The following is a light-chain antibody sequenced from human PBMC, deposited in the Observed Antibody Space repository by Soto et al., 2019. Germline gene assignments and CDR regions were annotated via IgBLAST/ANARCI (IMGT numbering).Light chain of an antibody. CDR2: AAS. CDR3: LQYNRFPWT. CDR1: QGIRSD. V-gene: IGKV1-17*02. Sequence: DIQMTQPPSSLSASVGDRVTITCRASQGIRSDLGWFQQRPGEAPKRLISAASSLQSGVPSRFSGSGSGTEFTLTISNLQPDDFATYYCLQYNRFPWTFGQGTKVEIK. J-gene: IGKJ1*01.